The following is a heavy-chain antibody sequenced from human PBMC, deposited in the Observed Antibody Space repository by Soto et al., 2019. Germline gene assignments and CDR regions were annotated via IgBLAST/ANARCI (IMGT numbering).Heavy chain of an antibody. V-gene: IGHV4-34*01. Sequence: ADTLSLPCAVWGGSFSGYYWSWLRAPPGKGLEWLGEMNHSGSTNYNPSLKSRVTISVDTCKNQFSLKLSSVTAADTDVYYCASAQIVGATGRYFDYWGQGTLVAV. CDR3: ASAQIVGATGRYFDY. J-gene: IGHJ4*02. CDR2: MNHSGST. D-gene: IGHD1-26*01. CDR1: GGSFSGYY.